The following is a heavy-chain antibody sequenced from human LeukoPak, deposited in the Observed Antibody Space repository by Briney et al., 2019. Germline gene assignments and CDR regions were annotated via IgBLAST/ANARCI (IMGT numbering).Heavy chain of an antibody. D-gene: IGHD6-19*01. CDR2: INPSGGST. V-gene: IGHV1-46*01. J-gene: IGHJ4*02. CDR3: ARVVRYSSGPLTDLLPYYFDY. Sequence: ASVKVSCKASGYTFTSYYMHWVRQAPGQGLEWMGIINPSGGSTSYAQKFQGGVTMTRDMSTSTVYMELSSLRSEDMAVYYCARVVRYSSGPLTDLLPYYFDYWGQGTLVTVSS. CDR1: GYTFTSYY.